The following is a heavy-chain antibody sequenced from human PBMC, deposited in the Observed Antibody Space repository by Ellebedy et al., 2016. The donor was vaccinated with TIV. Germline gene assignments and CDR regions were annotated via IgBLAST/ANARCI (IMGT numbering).Heavy chain of an antibody. CDR2: FGGRSTTT. V-gene: IGHV3-23*01. CDR3: AKISPTHRGAFDI. CDR1: EFTFSSYA. D-gene: IGHD3-3*02. J-gene: IGHJ3*02. Sequence: GGPLRLSXEASEFTFSSYAMSWLRQAPGKGLEWVSVFGGRSTTTYYADSVKGRFTISRDNSKNTLFLQMNSLRGDDTARYYCAKISPTHRGAFDIWGQGTMVTVSS.